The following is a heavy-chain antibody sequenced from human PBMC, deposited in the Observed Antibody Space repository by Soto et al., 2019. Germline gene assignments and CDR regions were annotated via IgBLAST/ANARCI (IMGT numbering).Heavy chain of an antibody. CDR2: INHSGST. CDR1: GGSFSGYY. D-gene: IGHD3-10*01. Sequence: TSETLSLTCAVYGGSFSGYYWSWIRQPPGKGLEWIGEINHSGSTNYNPSLKSRVTISVDTSKNQFSLKLSSVTAADTAVYYCARARTYYYGSGSSQAFDYWGQGTLVTVS. J-gene: IGHJ4*02. CDR3: ARARTYYYGSGSSQAFDY. V-gene: IGHV4-34*01.